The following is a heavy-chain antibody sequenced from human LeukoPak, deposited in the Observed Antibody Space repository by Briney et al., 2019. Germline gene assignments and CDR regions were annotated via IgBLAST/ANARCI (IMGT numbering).Heavy chain of an antibody. J-gene: IGHJ4*02. CDR2: IRYDGSNR. CDR3: AKEGKLFQYYSPATAGVY. CDR1: GFTFSTYG. Sequence: TGGSLRLSCAASGFTFSTYGMHWVRQAPGKGLEWVAFIRYDGSNRYYADSVKSRFTISRDNAKNTLYLQMNSLRVEARAVYYFAKEGKLFQYYSPATAGVYWGQRT. D-gene: IGHD2-8*02. V-gene: IGHV3-30*02.